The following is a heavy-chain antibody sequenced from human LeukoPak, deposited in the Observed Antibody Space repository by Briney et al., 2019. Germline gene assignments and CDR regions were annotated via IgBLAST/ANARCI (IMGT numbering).Heavy chain of an antibody. CDR1: GYSFTSYW. CDR3: ARDTAMVLRDY. V-gene: IGHV5-10-1*01. J-gene: IGHJ4*02. CDR2: IDPSDSYT. Sequence: GESLKISCQGSGYSFTSYWISWVRQMPGKGLEWMGRIDPSDSYTNYSPSFQGHVTISADKSISTAFLQWSSLKASDTAMYYCARDTAMVLRDYWGQGTLVTVSS. D-gene: IGHD5-18*01.